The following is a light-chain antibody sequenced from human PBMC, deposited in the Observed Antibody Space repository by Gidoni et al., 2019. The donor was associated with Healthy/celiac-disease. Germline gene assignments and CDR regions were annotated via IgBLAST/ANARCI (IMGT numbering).Light chain of an antibody. J-gene: IGKJ1*01. Sequence: DIQMTQSPSSLSASVGDRVTITCRARQSISSYLNLYQQKPGKAPKLLIYAASSLQSGVPSRFSGSGSGTDFTLTISSLQPEDFATYYCQQSYSTLWTFXXXTKVEIK. V-gene: IGKV1-39*01. CDR1: QSISSY. CDR3: QQSYSTLWT. CDR2: AAS.